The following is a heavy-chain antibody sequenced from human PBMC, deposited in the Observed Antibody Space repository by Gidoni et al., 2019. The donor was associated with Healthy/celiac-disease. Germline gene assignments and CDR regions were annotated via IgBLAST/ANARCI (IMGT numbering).Heavy chain of an antibody. J-gene: IGHJ4*02. CDR1: GSSISSYY. Sequence: QVQLQESGPGLVTPSETLSLTCTVSGSSISSYYWSWIRQPPGKGLEWIGYIYYSGSTNYNPSLKSRVTISVDTSKNQFSLKLSSVTAADTAVYFCARSTAVAGFMDYFDYWGQGTLVTVSS. CDR2: IYYSGST. V-gene: IGHV4-59*01. CDR3: ARSTAVAGFMDYFDY. D-gene: IGHD6-19*01.